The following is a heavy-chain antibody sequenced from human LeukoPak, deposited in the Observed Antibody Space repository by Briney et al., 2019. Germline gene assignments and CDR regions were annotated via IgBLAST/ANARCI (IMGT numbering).Heavy chain of an antibody. D-gene: IGHD6-13*01. V-gene: IGHV1-18*04. CDR3: ARSGSSSWSSLLDY. CDR1: GYIFTSYG. J-gene: IGHJ4*02. CDR2: ITTFNDRT. Sequence: ASVNVSCKAFGYIFTSYGITWVRQAPGQGLEWMGRITTFNDRTVLAEKFRGRVTLNTDTTTAYLTLRKLRSDDTAVYYCARSGSSSWSSLLDYWGQGSLVIVSS.